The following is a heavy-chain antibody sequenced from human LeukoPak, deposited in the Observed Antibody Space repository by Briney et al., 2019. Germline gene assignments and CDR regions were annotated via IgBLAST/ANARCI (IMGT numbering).Heavy chain of an antibody. CDR1: GYTFTGYY. J-gene: IGHJ3*02. V-gene: IGHV1-2*02. CDR2: INPNSGGT. CDR3: ARSNDYYLLTWAFDI. D-gene: IGHD2/OR15-2a*01. Sequence: VASVKVSCKASGYTFTGYYMHWVRQAPGQGLGWMGWINPNSGGTNYAQKFQGRVTMTRDTSISTAYMELSGLRSDDTAVYYCARSNDYYLLTWAFDIWGQGTMVTVSS.